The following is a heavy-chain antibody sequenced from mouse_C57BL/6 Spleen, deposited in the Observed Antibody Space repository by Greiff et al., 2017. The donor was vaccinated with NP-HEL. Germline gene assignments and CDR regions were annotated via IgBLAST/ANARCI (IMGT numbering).Heavy chain of an antibody. V-gene: IGHV14-3*01. CDR3: ARSDGYYVYFDY. CDR2: IDPANGNT. Sequence: VQLKQSVAELVRPGASVKLSCTASGFNIKNTYMPWVKQRPEQGLEWIGRIDPANGNTKYGPKFQGKATITADPSPNTAYLQLSSLTSEDTAIYYCARSDGYYVYFDYWGQGTTLTVSS. CDR1: GFNIKNTY. J-gene: IGHJ2*01. D-gene: IGHD2-3*01.